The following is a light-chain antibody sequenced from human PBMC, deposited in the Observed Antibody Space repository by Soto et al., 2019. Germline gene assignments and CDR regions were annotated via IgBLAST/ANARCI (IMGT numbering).Light chain of an antibody. Sequence: EIVMTQSPGTLSLSPGDTATLSCRASQSLGSDLAWYQQKPGQAPRLLIFGASARPTGIPARISGSGSGTEFTLTISSLQSEDFAVYYCQQYNEWPMTFGQGTKVDIK. J-gene: IGKJ1*01. CDR1: QSLGSD. CDR3: QQYNEWPMT. V-gene: IGKV3-15*01. CDR2: GAS.